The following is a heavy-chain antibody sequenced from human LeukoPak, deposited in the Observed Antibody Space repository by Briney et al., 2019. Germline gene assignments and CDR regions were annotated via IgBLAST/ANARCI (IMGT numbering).Heavy chain of an antibody. Sequence: GGSLRLSCAASGFTFSSYAMHWVRQAPGKGLEWVAVISYDGSNKYFADSVKGRFTISRDNSKNTLYLQMNSPRAEDTAVYYCASLNGYSSGWYAGYLDYWGQGTLVTVSS. CDR3: ASLNGYSSGWYAGYLDY. V-gene: IGHV3-30*04. CDR2: ISYDGSNK. CDR1: GFTFSSYA. J-gene: IGHJ4*02. D-gene: IGHD6-19*01.